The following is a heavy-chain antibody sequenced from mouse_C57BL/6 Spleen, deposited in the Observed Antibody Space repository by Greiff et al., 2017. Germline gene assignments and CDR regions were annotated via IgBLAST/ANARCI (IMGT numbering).Heavy chain of an antibody. V-gene: IGHV1-80*01. CDR2: IYPGDGDT. Sequence: VQLQQSGAELVKPGASVKISCKASGYAFSSYWMNWVKQRPGKGLEWIGQIYPGDGDTNYNGKFKGKATLTADKSSSTAYMQLSSLTSEDSAVYFCARTPANYYGNYFDYWGQGTTLTVSS. CDR1: GYAFSSYW. J-gene: IGHJ2*01. CDR3: ARTPANYYGNYFDY. D-gene: IGHD1-1*01.